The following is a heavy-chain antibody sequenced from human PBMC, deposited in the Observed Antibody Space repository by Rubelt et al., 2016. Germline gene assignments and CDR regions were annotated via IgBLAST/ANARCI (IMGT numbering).Heavy chain of an antibody. CDR1: GFTFSSSW. Sequence: GGGLVQPGGSLRLSCVASGFTFSSSWMSWVRQAPGKGLEWVASIKQDGREKYYMDSVKGRFTISRDNAKNSLYVQVNSLRAEDTAVYYCAREPPGIAVADYWGQGTLVTVSS. V-gene: IGHV3-7*01. J-gene: IGHJ4*02. CDR2: IKQDGREK. D-gene: IGHD6-19*01. CDR3: AREPPGIAVADY.